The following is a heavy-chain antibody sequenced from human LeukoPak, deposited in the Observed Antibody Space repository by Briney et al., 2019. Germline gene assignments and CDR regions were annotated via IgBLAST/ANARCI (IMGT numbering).Heavy chain of an antibody. CDR1: GYTFTGYG. CDR2: ISAYNGNT. J-gene: IGHJ4*02. V-gene: IGHV1-18*01. CDR3: AATDDILTGSANFDY. D-gene: IGHD3-9*01. Sequence: ASVKVSCKASGYTFTGYGISWVRQAPGQGLEWMGWISAYNGNTNYAQKLQGRVTMTTDTSTSTAYMELRSLRSDDTAVYYCAATDDILTGSANFDYWGQGTLVTVSS.